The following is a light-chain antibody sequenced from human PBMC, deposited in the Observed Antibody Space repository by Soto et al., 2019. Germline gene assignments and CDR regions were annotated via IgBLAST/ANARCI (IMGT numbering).Light chain of an antibody. CDR1: QSIKTW. V-gene: IGKV1-5*01. CDR2: DAS. Sequence: DIQMTQSPSTLSAYVGDRVTITCRASQSIKTWLAWYQQKPGKAPKVLIYDASSLESGVPSRFSGSGSRTEFILTISSLQPDDFATYWCQHYGGLWTFGQGTKVDIK. J-gene: IGKJ1*01. CDR3: QHYGGLWT.